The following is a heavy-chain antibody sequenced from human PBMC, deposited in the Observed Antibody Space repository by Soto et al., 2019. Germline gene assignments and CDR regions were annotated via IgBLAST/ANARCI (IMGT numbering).Heavy chain of an antibody. V-gene: IGHV3-48*02. CDR1: GFTFSTHT. CDR3: ARDTYSSGSGSYYPFDY. CDR2: ISTGGRTI. Sequence: GGSLRLSCAASGFTFSTHTMNWVRQAPGKGLEWISYISTGGRTIYQADSVTGRFTISRDDAKNSLYLQMNSLRDEDTAVYYCARDTYSSGSGSYYPFDYWGQGTPVTVSS. J-gene: IGHJ4*02. D-gene: IGHD3-10*01.